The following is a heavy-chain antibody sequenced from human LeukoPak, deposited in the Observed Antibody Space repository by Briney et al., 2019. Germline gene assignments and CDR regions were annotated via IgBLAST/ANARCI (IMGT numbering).Heavy chain of an antibody. V-gene: IGHV1-69*02. Sequence: ASVKVSCKASGGTFSSYTISWVRQAPGQGLEWMGRIIPILGIANYAQKFQGRVTITADKSTSTAYVELSSLRSEDTAVYYCVVGEDYDFWSGYYFDYWGQGTLVTVSS. D-gene: IGHD3-3*01. CDR3: VVGEDYDFWSGYYFDY. CDR2: IIPILGIA. J-gene: IGHJ4*02. CDR1: GGTFSSYT.